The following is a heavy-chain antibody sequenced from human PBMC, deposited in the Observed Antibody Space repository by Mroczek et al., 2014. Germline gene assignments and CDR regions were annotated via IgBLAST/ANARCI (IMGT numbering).Heavy chain of an antibody. Sequence: QVTLKESGPALVKPTQTLTLTCTFSGFSLSTSGMCVSWIRQPPGKALEWLALIDWDDDKYYSTSLKTRLTISKDTSKNQVVLTMTNMDPVDTATYYCARMGRYCSSTSFRDNWFDPWGQGTLVTVSS. J-gene: IGHJ5*02. CDR1: GFSLSTSGMC. CDR3: ARMGRYCSSTSFRDNWFDP. V-gene: IGHV2-70*01. CDR2: IDWDDDK. D-gene: IGHD2-2*01.